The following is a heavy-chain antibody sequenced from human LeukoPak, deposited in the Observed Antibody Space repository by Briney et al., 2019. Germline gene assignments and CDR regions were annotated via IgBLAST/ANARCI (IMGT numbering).Heavy chain of an antibody. Sequence: ASVKVSCKASGYTFTSYGISWVRQAPGQGLEWMGWISAYNGNTNYAQKLQGRVTMTTDTSTSTAYMELRSLRSDDTAVYYCARAGYCSSTSCYRYYYYYYYYMDVWGKGTTVTVSS. J-gene: IGHJ6*03. CDR1: GYTFTSYG. CDR2: ISAYNGNT. D-gene: IGHD2-2*01. V-gene: IGHV1-18*01. CDR3: ARAGYCSSTSCYRYYYYYYYYMDV.